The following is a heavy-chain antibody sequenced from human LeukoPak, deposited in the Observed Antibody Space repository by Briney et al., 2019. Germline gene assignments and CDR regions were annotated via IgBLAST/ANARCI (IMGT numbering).Heavy chain of an antibody. CDR2: IYSGGST. CDR1: GFTFSNAW. V-gene: IGHV3-66*01. J-gene: IGHJ6*03. D-gene: IGHD3-10*01. CDR3: AREIYGSGSYTFYYYYYMDV. Sequence: GGSLRLSCAASGFTFSNAWMSWVRQAPGKGLEWVSLIYSGGSTYYADSVKGRFTISRDNAKNSLYLQMNSLRAEDTAVYYCAREIYGSGSYTFYYYYYMDVWGKGATVTVSS.